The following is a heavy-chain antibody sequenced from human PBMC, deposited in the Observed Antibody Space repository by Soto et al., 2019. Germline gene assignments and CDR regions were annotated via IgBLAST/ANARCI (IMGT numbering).Heavy chain of an antibody. V-gene: IGHV1-3*01. Sequence: ASVKVSCKASGYTFTSYAMHWVRQAPGQRLEWMGWINAGNGNTKYSQKLQGRVTITRDTSASTAYMELSSLRSEDTAIYYCVRDSYTRGSYLAWFGPWGQGTQVTVSS. J-gene: IGHJ5*02. CDR3: VRDSYTRGSYLAWFGP. CDR2: INAGNGNT. CDR1: GYTFTSYA. D-gene: IGHD2-2*02.